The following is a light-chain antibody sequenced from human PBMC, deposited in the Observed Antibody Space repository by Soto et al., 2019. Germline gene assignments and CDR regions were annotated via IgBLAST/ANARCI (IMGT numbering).Light chain of an antibody. CDR2: DDS. Sequence: QSVLTQPPSVSGAPGQRVTISCTGGRSNIGAAYGVHWYQHLPGTAPKLLIDDDSNRPSWVPDRFSGSKSGTSASLDITGLQAEDEADYECQAYDSSLSGFYVFGTGTKVTVL. CDR3: QAYDSSLSGFYV. V-gene: IGLV1-40*01. J-gene: IGLJ1*01. CDR1: RSNIGAAYG.